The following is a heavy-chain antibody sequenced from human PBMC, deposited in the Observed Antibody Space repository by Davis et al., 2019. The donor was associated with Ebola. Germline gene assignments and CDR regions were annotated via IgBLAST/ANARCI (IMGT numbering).Heavy chain of an antibody. CDR2: SYGAGGGST. V-gene: IGHV3-53*01. J-gene: IGHJ4*02. D-gene: IGHD3-16*01. CDR1: GFTVSSDY. CDR3: ARDLGAYTPKDS. Sequence: PSETLSLTCAASGFTVSSDYMSWVRQAPGKGLEWVSFSYGAGGGSTYYADSVKGRFTMSRDNSKNTLYRHMDSLRAEYTAVYYCARDLGAYTPKDSWGQGTLVTVSS.